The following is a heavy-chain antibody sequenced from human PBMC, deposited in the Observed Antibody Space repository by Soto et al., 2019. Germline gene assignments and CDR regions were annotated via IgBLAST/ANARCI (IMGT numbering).Heavy chain of an antibody. CDR3: ARHYPFGSGSYSPYYFDS. V-gene: IGHV4-59*08. CDR1: GGSISSYY. D-gene: IGHD3-10*01. J-gene: IGHJ4*02. CDR2: IYYSGST. Sequence: PSETLSLTCTVSGGSISSYYWSWIRQPPGKGLEWIGYIYYSGSTNYNPSLKSRVTISVDTSKNQFSLKLSSVTAADTAVYYCARHYPFGSGSYSPYYFDSWGQGTLVTVSS.